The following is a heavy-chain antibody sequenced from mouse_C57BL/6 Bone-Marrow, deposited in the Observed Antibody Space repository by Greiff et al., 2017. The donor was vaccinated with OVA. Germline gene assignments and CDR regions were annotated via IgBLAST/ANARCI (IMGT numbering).Heavy chain of an antibody. CDR2: IDPENGDT. J-gene: IGHJ4*01. V-gene: IGHV14-4*01. CDR3: TTILWLRRRDLYAMDY. CDR1: GFNIKDDY. D-gene: IGHD2-2*01. Sequence: VQLQQSGAELVRPGASVKLSCTASGFNIKDDYMHWVKQRPEQGLEWIGWIDPENGDTEYASKFQGKATITADTSSNTAYLQLSSLTSEDTAVYYCTTILWLRRRDLYAMDYWGQGTSVTVSS.